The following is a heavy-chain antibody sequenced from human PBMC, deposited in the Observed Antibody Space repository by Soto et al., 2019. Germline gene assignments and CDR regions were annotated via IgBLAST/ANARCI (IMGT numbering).Heavy chain of an antibody. V-gene: IGHV1-3*01. CDR2: INAGNGNT. CDR3: ARVRLLCMYYYYGIDV. J-gene: IGHJ6*02. Sequence: ASVKVSCKASGYTFTSYAMHWVRQAPGQRLEWMGWINAGNGNTKYSQKFQGRVTITRDTSASTAYMELSSLRSEDTAVYYCARVRLLCMYYYYGIDVRGQGTTVTVSS. D-gene: IGHD2-2*01. CDR1: GYTFTSYA.